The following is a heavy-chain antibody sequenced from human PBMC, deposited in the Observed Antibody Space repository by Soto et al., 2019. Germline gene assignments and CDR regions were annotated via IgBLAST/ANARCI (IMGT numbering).Heavy chain of an antibody. CDR1: GDSISSGRYH. J-gene: IGHJ4*02. CDR3: ARAYGCGVVTPFMDY. Sequence: QLQLQESGPGLVKPSETLSLICTVSGDSISSGRYHWGWIRQPPGKGLEFIATIHYTGNTHYNPSLRSRVTIFVDTSKSQFSLRLSSVTAADTAVYYCARAYGCGVVTPFMDYWGQGTLVTVSS. D-gene: IGHD3-3*01. CDR2: IHYTGNT. V-gene: IGHV4-39*01.